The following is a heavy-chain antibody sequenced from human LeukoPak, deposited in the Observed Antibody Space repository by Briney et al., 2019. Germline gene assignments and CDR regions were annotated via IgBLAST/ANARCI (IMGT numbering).Heavy chain of an antibody. D-gene: IGHD3-9*01. CDR1: GVSFSGYY. CDR3: ARVGRSRVLRYFDWLPITYYFDY. V-gene: IGHV4-34*01. J-gene: IGHJ4*02. CDR2: INLSGST. Sequence: SETLSLTCAVYGVSFSGYYWSSSRHRPGKGLEWIGEINLSGSTNYNPSLKSRVTISVDTSKNQFSLKLSPVTAADTAVYYCARVGRSRVLRYFDWLPITYYFDYWGQGTLVTVSS.